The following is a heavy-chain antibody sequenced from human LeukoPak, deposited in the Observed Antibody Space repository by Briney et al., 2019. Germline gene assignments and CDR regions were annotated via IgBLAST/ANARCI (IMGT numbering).Heavy chain of an antibody. J-gene: IGHJ4*02. Sequence: GGSLRLSCAASGFTFDDYAMHWVRQAPGEGLEWVSLISGDGGSTYYADSVKGRFTISRDNSKNSLCLQMNSLRTEDTALYYCAKDRRGSYYYFDYWGQGTLVTVSS. CDR1: GFTFDDYA. V-gene: IGHV3-43*02. D-gene: IGHD1-26*01. CDR3: AKDRRGSYYYFDY. CDR2: ISGDGGST.